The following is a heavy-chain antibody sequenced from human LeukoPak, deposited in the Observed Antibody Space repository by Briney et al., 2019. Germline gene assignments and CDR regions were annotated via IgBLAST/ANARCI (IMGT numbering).Heavy chain of an antibody. CDR1: GFTFSSYS. CDR3: AKDRIASPPQGRFDP. Sequence: GGSLRLSRAASGFTFSSYSMNWVRQAPGKGLEWVSSISSSSSYIYYADSVKGRFTISRDNSQNTLYLHMNNLGAEDTAIYYCAKDRIASPPQGRFDPWGQGTQVTVSS. CDR2: ISSSSSYI. V-gene: IGHV3-21*04. D-gene: IGHD2-15*01. J-gene: IGHJ5*02.